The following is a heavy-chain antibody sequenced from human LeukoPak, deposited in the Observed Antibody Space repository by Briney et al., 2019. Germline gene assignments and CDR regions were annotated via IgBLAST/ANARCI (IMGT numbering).Heavy chain of an antibody. Sequence: ASVKVSCKVYGYTLSELSMHWVRQAPGKGLEWMGGFDPEDGETIYAQKFQGRVTMTEDTSTDTAYMELSSLRSEDTAIYYCATESRPYSSVVDCWGQGTLVTVSS. J-gene: IGHJ4*02. CDR3: ATESRPYSSVVDC. CDR2: FDPEDGET. D-gene: IGHD6-19*01. V-gene: IGHV1-24*01. CDR1: GYTLSELS.